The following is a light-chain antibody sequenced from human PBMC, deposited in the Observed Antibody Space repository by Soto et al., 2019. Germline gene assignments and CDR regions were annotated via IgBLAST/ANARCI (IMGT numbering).Light chain of an antibody. CDR1: SSDVGGYNY. CDR2: EVN. Sequence: QSVLTQPPSASGSPGQSVTISCTGTSSDVGGYNYASWYQQHPGKAPKLMIYEVNKRPSGVPDRFSGSKSGNTASLTIFGLQAEDEADYYCNSYAGSNNFDFGTGTKVTVL. CDR3: NSYAGSNNFD. V-gene: IGLV2-8*01. J-gene: IGLJ1*01.